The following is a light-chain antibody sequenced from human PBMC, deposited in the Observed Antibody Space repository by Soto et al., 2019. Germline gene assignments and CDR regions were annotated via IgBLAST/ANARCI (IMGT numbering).Light chain of an antibody. V-gene: IGKV3-15*01. CDR3: QQYRNWPPLT. CDR2: AAS. CDR1: QSVGRA. J-gene: IGKJ4*01. Sequence: EIVMTQSPATLSVSPGETATLSCRASQSVGRAVAWYQHKPGQAPRHLIVAASIRATGVPGRFSGGGSGKEFTLIISSLQSEDFAVYYCQQYRNWPPLTFGGGTTVEIK.